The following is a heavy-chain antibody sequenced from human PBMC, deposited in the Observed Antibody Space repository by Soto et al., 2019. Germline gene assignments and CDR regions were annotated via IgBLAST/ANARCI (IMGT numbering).Heavy chain of an antibody. CDR1: GDSINNYY. CDR2: IYYSGTT. J-gene: IGHJ6*03. D-gene: IGHD3-10*01. V-gene: IGHV4-59*12. CDR3: ARTRYYYGSGSYYYYYMDV. Sequence: PSETLSLTCNVSGDSINNYYWSWIRQPPGKGLEWIGYIYYSGTTNYNPSLKSRVTISVDTSKNQFSLKLRYMTAADTAVYHCARTRYYYGSGSYYYYYMDVWGKGTTVTVSS.